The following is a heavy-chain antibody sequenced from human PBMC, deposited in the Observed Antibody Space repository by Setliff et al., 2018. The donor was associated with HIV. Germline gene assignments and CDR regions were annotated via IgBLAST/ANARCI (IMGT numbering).Heavy chain of an antibody. Sequence: ASVKVSCKASGGTFSSYAISWVRQAPGQGLEWMGVINPSGGSTNYAQKFQGRVTMTGDTSTSTVYMDLSSLRSEDTAVYYCARDGGYSSPYYFHYWGQGTLVTVSS. D-gene: IGHD5-18*01. J-gene: IGHJ4*02. CDR1: GGTFSSYA. CDR2: INPSGGST. CDR3: ARDGGYSSPYYFHY. V-gene: IGHV1-46*01.